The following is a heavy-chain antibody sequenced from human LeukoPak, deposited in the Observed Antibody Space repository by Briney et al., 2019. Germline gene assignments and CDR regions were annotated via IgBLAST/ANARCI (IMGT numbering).Heavy chain of an antibody. CDR3: ARRVTTYYFDS. V-gene: IGHV3-21*01. J-gene: IGHJ4*02. CDR2: ISSSSGSI. D-gene: IGHD3-3*01. Sequence: PGGSLRLSCEASGFTLSSYNMNWVRQAPGKGLEWVSAISSSSGSIYYADSVKGRFTISRDNAKNSLYLQMNSLRAEDTAVYYCARRVTTYYFDSWGQGTLVTVSS. CDR1: GFTLSSYN.